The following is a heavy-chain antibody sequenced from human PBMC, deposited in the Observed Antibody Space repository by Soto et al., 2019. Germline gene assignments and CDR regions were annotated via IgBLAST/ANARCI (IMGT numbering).Heavy chain of an antibody. CDR1: GGTFSSYA. Sequence: QVPLVQSGAEVKKPGSSVTVSCKASGGTFSSYAIHWVRQAPGQGIEWMGGIIPMYGPAKYAQRFQGRVTITADESTTTVYMELTRLTSQDTAVYYCARVTSLVRGVIDNWFDTWGHGTLVTVSS. J-gene: IGHJ5*01. D-gene: IGHD3-10*01. V-gene: IGHV1-69*01. CDR3: ARVTSLVRGVIDNWFDT. CDR2: IIPMYGPA.